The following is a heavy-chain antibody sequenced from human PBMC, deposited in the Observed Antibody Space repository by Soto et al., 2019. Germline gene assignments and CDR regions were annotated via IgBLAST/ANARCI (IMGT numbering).Heavy chain of an antibody. CDR1: GFTFSSYA. CDR2: ISGSGGST. V-gene: IGHV3-23*01. J-gene: IGHJ6*02. CDR3: AKDFWSGYYYYYYGMDV. Sequence: GGSLRLSCAASGFTFSSYAMSWVRQAPGKGLEWVSAISGSGGSTYYADSVKGRFTISRDNSKNTLYLQMNSLRAEDTAVYYCAKDFWSGYYYYYYGMDVWGQGTTVTVSS. D-gene: IGHD3-3*01.